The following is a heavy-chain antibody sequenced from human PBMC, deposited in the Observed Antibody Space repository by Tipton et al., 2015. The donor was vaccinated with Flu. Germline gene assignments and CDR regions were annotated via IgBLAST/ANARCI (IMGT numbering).Heavy chain of an antibody. J-gene: IGHJ2*01. Sequence: QLVQSGAEVKKPGESLKIPCKASGYSFSDYWIGWVRQMPGQGLEWMGTIYPGDSETKYRPSFHGQVTISADKSISTAYLQLSGLKASDTARYYCVRHPFCTDALSPPGYWDCDLWGRGPLVTVSS. CDR1: GYSFSDYW. D-gene: IGHD3/OR15-3a*01. CDR3: VRHPFCTDALSPPGYWDCDL. CDR2: IYPGDSET. V-gene: IGHV5-51*01.